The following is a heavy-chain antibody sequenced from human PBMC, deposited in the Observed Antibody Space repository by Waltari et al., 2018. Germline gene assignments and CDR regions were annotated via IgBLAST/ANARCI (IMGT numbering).Heavy chain of an antibody. J-gene: IGHJ4*02. CDR2: IIPIFGTA. V-gene: IGHV1-69*13. D-gene: IGHD3-3*01. CDR1: GGTFSSYA. Sequence: QVQLVQSGAEVKKPGSSVKVSCKASGGTFSSYAISWVRQPPGQGLEWMGGIIPIFGTANYAQKFQGRVTITADESTSTAYMELSSLRSEDTAVYYCARVGPTYYDFWSGYYIFDYWGQGTLVTVSS. CDR3: ARVGPTYYDFWSGYYIFDY.